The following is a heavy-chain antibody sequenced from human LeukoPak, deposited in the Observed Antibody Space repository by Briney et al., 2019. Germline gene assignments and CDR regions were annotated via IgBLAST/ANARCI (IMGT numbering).Heavy chain of an antibody. CDR1: GDSVSSKNAA. D-gene: IGHD5-18*01. CDR3: ARTAMRVVDS. CDR2: TYYRSKWYN. V-gene: IGHV6-1*01. J-gene: IGHJ4*02. Sequence: SQTLSLTCAISGDSVSSKNAAWNWLRQSPSRGLKWLGRTYYRSKWYNEYAVSVKSRVTINPDTSKNQFSLQLNSMTPEDTAVYYCARTAMRVVDSWGQGTLVTVSS.